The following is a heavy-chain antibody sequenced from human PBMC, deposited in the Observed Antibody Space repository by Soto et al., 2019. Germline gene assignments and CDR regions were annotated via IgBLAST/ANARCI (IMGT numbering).Heavy chain of an antibody. D-gene: IGHD1-26*01. CDR3: ARDWWYSGSYYRPYYYYYYGMDV. CDR2: ISAYNGNT. Sequence: ASVKVSCKASGYTFTSYGISWVRQAPGQGLEWMGWISAYNGNTNYAQKHQGRVTMTTDTSTSTAYMELRSLRSDDTAVYYCARDWWYSGSYYRPYYYYYYGMDVWGQGTTVTVSS. V-gene: IGHV1-18*01. J-gene: IGHJ6*02. CDR1: GYTFTSYG.